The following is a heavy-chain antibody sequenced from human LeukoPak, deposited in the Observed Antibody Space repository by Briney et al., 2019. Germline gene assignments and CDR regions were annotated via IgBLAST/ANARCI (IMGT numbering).Heavy chain of an antibody. CDR3: ARSYPGYCSSTSCYPNWFDP. Sequence: PSETLSLTCTVSGGSISSGGYYWSWIRQPPGKGLEWIGYIYHSGSTYYNPSLKSRVTISVDRSRNQFSLKLSSVTAADTAVYYCARSYPGYCSSTSCYPNWFDPWGQGTLVTVSS. V-gene: IGHV4-30-2*01. D-gene: IGHD2-2*01. CDR2: IYHSGST. CDR1: GGSISSGGYY. J-gene: IGHJ5*02.